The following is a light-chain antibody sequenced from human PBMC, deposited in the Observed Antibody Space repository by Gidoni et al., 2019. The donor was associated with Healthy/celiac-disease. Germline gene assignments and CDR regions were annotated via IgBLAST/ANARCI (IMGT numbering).Light chain of an antibody. CDR3: QQEGSSPPYT. V-gene: IGKV3-20*01. J-gene: IGKJ2*01. CDR1: QSVSRRY. CDR2: GAS. Sequence: EGVFTHSLGTLSLCPGERATLSCRASQSVSRRYLGWYQEEPGQAPRLLIYGASNRATGSPDRFSGSGSGTDFTLTISRLAPGSFAVYYCQQEGSSPPYTFGQGTKVEIK.